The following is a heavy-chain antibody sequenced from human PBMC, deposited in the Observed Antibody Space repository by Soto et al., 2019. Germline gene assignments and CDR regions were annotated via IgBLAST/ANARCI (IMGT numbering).Heavy chain of an antibody. V-gene: IGHV3-30*18. CDR1: VFTFIDYG. CDR2: IAYDGSNK. Sequence: GWSLRLSCASSVFTFIDYGMQWVRQAPGKGLEWVAVIAYDGSNKYFADSVKGRFTISRDNSKNTLYLQMDSLRAEDTAVYYCAKNHQRAPSRDGYNLIDYWGQGTLVTVSS. J-gene: IGHJ4*02. D-gene: IGHD5-12*01. CDR3: AKNHQRAPSRDGYNLIDY.